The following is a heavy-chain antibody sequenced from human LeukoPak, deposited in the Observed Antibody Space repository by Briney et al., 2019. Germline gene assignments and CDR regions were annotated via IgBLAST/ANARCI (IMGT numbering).Heavy chain of an antibody. V-gene: IGHV4-39*01. J-gene: IGHJ3*02. CDR2: VYYTGNA. CDR3: ARRRALSGHRGAFDI. Sequence: PSETLSLTCAVSGDSISDHIYYWDWIRQTPGQGLEWIVAVYYTGNAYYNPSLKSRVTISVGTSDNRFSRHLTSVNAADTAIYYCARRRALSGHRGAFDIWGQGTLVTVSS. CDR1: GDSISDHIYY. D-gene: IGHD5/OR15-5a*01.